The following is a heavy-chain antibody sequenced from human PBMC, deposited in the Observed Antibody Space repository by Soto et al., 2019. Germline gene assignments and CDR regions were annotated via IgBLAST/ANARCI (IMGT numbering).Heavy chain of an antibody. CDR3: AKQESDWNDYFDY. J-gene: IGHJ4*02. CDR2: ISYDGTDE. Sequence: QVQLVEAGGGVVQPGRSLRLSCAASGFSFSSYGMHWVRQAPGKGLEWVAMISYDGTDEYYADSVKGRFTISRDNSKNAGYLQMNSLRAENTAGYYWAKQESDWNDYFDYWGQGTLVTVSS. D-gene: IGHD1-1*01. V-gene: IGHV3-30*18. CDR1: GFSFSSYG.